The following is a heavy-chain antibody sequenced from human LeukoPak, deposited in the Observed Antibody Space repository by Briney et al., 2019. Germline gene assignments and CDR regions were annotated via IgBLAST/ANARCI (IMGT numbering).Heavy chain of an antibody. J-gene: IGHJ6*02. V-gene: IGHV3-30*03. CDR1: GFTFSSYG. CDR3: ARSSKAESTRYSSGWYSGPPYYYGMDV. Sequence: GRSLRLSCAASGFTFSSYGIHWVRQAPGKGLEWVALISYDGNDKYYADSVKGRFTISRDKAKNSLYLQMNSLRAEDTAVYYCARSSKAESTRYSSGWYSGPPYYYGMDVWGQGTTVTVSS. D-gene: IGHD6-19*01. CDR2: ISYDGNDK.